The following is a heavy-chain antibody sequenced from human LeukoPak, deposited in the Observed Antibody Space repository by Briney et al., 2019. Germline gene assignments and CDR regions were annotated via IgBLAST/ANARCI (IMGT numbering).Heavy chain of an antibody. CDR2: IYASGGA. CDR3: VRRHDY. Sequence: GGSLRLSCVASGFAVNDNFMIWVRQAPGQGLEWISIIYASGGAYHAESVKGRFSAFRDTSKNTIFLQVNNLRAGDTAMYYCVRRHDYWGQGTLVTVSS. CDR1: GFAVNDNF. V-gene: IGHV3-53*01. J-gene: IGHJ4*02.